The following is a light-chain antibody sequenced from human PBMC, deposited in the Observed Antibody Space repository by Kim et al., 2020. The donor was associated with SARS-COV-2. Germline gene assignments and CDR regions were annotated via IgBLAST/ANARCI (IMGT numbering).Light chain of an antibody. J-gene: IGKJ1*01. CDR3: QKYDGAPWT. CDR1: QGISNY. CDR2: AAS. V-gene: IGKV1-27*01. Sequence: AAVGDRVTITCRASQGISNYLAWYQQKPGEVPKPLIYAASALQSGVPSQFSGSGSGTDFTLTISSLQPEDVATYYCQKYDGAPWTFGQGTKVEIK.